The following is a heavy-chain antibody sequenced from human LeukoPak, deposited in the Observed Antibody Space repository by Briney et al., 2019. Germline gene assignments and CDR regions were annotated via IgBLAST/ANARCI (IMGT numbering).Heavy chain of an antibody. J-gene: IGHJ6*03. D-gene: IGHD6-6*01. Sequence: ASVKVSCKASGYTFTGYYMHWVRQAPGQGLELMGRINPNSGGTNYAQKFQGRVTMTRDTSISTAYMELSRLRSDDTAVYYCASLSLSGDSSSSVGYYYYYYMDVWGKGTTVTVSS. CDR3: ASLSLSGDSSSSVGYYYYYYMDV. V-gene: IGHV1-2*06. CDR1: GYTFTGYY. CDR2: INPNSGGT.